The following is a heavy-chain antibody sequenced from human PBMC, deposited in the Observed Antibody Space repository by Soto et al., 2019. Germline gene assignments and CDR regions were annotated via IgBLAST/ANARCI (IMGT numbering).Heavy chain of an antibody. CDR2: ISSSGSTI. CDR1: GFIFSDYY. Sequence: GGSLRLSCAASGFIFSDYYMSWIRQAPGKGLEWVSYISSSGSTIYYADSVKGRFTISRDNAKNSLYLQVNSLRADDTAVYYCARDHIDYGDYGDYYYFYMDVWGKGTTVTVSS. CDR3: ARDHIDYGDYGDYYYFYMDV. J-gene: IGHJ6*03. D-gene: IGHD4-17*01. V-gene: IGHV3-11*01.